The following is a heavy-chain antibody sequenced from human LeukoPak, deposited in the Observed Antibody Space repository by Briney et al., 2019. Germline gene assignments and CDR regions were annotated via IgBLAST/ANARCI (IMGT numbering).Heavy chain of an antibody. CDR3: ARRGATMVRGVLDYYYYYYMDV. CDR2: INHSGST. J-gene: IGHJ6*03. Sequence: SETLSLTCAVYGGSFSNYYWSWIRQPPGKGLERIGEINHSGSTNYNPSLKSRVTISVDTSKNQFSLKLSSVTAADTAVYYCARRGATMVRGVLDYYYYYYMDVWGKGTTVTISS. V-gene: IGHV4-34*01. CDR1: GGSFSNYY. D-gene: IGHD3-10*01.